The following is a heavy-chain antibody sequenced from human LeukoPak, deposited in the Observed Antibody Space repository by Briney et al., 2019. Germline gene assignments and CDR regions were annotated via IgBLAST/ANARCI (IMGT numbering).Heavy chain of an antibody. CDR1: GFTFSRYT. Sequence: AGGSLRLSCAASGFTFSRYTMHWVRQAPGKRLEYFSAISSSGRSTYYADSVKGRFTLSRDNSKNTLYLQMGSLRIEDTAVYYCARELDGSGSFDYWGQGTLVTVSS. CDR2: ISSSGRST. CDR3: ARELDGSGSFDY. J-gene: IGHJ4*02. V-gene: IGHV3-64*02. D-gene: IGHD3-10*01.